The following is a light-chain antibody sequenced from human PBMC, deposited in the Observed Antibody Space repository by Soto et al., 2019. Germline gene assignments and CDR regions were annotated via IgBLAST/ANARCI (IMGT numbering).Light chain of an antibody. CDR2: KAS. CDR1: LTISSW. J-gene: IGKJ1*01. CDR3: QQYHKFWT. V-gene: IGKV1-5*03. Sequence: DIQMTQSPSTLSGSVGDRVTITCRASLTISSWLAWYQQKPGKAPKLLIYKASRLESGVPSRFSGSESGTEFTLTISNLQPDDFATYYCQQYHKFWTFGQGTKVDIK.